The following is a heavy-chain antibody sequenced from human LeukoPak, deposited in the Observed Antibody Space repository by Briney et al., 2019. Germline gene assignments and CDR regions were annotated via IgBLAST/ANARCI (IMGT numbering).Heavy chain of an antibody. CDR1: GGSISSTNW. Sequence: SGTLSLTCAVSGGSISSTNWWSWVRQPPGKGLEWIGEIYHSGSTNYNPSLKSRVTISADKSKNQFSLKLTYVTAADTAVYYCARDRMGVRAFDYWGQGTLVTVSS. V-gene: IGHV4-4*02. J-gene: IGHJ4*02. D-gene: IGHD3-10*01. CDR3: ARDRMGVRAFDY. CDR2: IYHSGST.